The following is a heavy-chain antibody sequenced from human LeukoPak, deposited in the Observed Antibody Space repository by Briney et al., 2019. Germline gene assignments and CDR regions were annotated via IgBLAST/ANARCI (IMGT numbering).Heavy chain of an antibody. D-gene: IGHD5-18*01. CDR2: IRSKGYGGTT. Sequence: GGSQRLSCAASGFTFSNTWMSWVRQAPGKGLEWVGFIRSKGYGGTTEYAASVKGRFTISRDDSKSIAYLQMNSLKTEDTAVYFCTRGGYSFGHLGLDYWGQGTLVTVSS. CDR1: GFTFSNTW. J-gene: IGHJ4*02. CDR3: TRGGYSFGHLGLDY. V-gene: IGHV3-49*04.